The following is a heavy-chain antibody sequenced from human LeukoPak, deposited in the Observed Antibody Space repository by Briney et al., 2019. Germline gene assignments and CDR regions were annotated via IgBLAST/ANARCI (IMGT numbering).Heavy chain of an antibody. V-gene: IGHV1-8*01. J-gene: IGHJ5*02. CDR1: GYTFTSYD. Sequence: GASVKVSCKASGYTFTSYDINWVRQATGQGLEWMGWMNPNNGNTGYAQRFQGRVTLTRDTSINTAYMELSSLRSDDTAVYYCARAQKEWLPYNWFDPWGQGTLVTVSS. CDR3: ARAQKEWLPYNWFDP. CDR2: MNPNNGNT. D-gene: IGHD6-19*01.